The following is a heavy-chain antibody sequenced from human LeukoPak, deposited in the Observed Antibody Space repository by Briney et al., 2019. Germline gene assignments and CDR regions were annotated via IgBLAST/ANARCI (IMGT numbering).Heavy chain of an antibody. CDR3: ARDAFMTTVTMYYYYYMDV. V-gene: IGHV4-4*07. J-gene: IGHJ6*03. Sequence: SETLSLTCTVSGGSISSYYWSWIRQPPGKGLEWIGRIYTSGSTNYNPSLKSRVTMSVDTSKNQFSRKLSSVTAADTAVYYCARDAFMTTVTMYYYYYMDVWGKGTTVTVSS. CDR1: GGSISSYY. CDR2: IYTSGST. D-gene: IGHD4-17*01.